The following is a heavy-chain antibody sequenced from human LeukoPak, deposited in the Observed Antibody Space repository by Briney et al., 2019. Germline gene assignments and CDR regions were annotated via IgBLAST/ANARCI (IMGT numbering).Heavy chain of an antibody. CDR1: GYTFTSYY. CDR2: INPSGAGT. Sequence: ASVKVSCKASGYTFTSYYMHWVRQAPGQGLEWMGIINPSGAGTSYAQKFQGRVTMTRDTSTSTAYMELSSLRSDDTAVYYCVRESRAAGFDPWGQGTLVTVSS. D-gene: IGHD6-13*01. V-gene: IGHV1-46*01. J-gene: IGHJ5*02. CDR3: VRESRAAGFDP.